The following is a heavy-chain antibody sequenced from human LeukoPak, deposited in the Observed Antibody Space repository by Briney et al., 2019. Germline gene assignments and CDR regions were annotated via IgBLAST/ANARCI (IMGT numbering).Heavy chain of an antibody. CDR2: INHSGST. J-gene: IGHJ5*02. V-gene: IGHV4-34*01. D-gene: IGHD3-22*01. CDR1: GGSFSGYC. CDR3: ARELTYYYDSSGYNWFDP. Sequence: SETLSLTCAVYGGSFSGYCWSWIRQPPGKGLEWIGEINHSGSTNYNPSLKSRVTISVDTSKNQFSLKLSSVTAADTAVYYCARELTYYYDSSGYNWFDPWGQGTLVTVSS.